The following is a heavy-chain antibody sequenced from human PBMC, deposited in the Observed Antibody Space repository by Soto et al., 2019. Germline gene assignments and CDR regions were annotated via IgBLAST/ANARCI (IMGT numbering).Heavy chain of an antibody. CDR3: ARPSLGYCSSTSCPYFDY. CDR1: GGSFSGYY. D-gene: IGHD2-2*01. J-gene: IGHJ4*02. V-gene: IGHV4-34*01. CDR2: INHSGST. Sequence: SETLSLTCAVYGGSFSGYYWSWIRQPPGKGLEWIGEINHSGSTNYNPSLKSRVTISVDTSKNQFSLKLSSVTAADTAVYYCARPSLGYCSSTSCPYFDYWGQGTLVTVSS.